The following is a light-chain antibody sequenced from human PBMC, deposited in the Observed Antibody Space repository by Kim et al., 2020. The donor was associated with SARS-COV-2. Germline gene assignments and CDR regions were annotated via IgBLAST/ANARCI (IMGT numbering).Light chain of an antibody. CDR2: DNN. CDR3: GTWDSSLSAVV. V-gene: IGLV1-51*01. CDR1: SSSSGNNY. Sequence: GQKVTISCSGSSSSSGNNYVSWYQQLPGTAPKLLIYDNNERPSGIPDRFSGSKSGTSATLGITGLQTGDEADYYCGTWDSSLSAVVFGGGTQLTVL. J-gene: IGLJ2*01.